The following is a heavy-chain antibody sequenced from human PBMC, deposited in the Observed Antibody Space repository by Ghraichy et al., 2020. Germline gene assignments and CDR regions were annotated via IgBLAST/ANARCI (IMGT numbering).Heavy chain of an antibody. CDR3: ARGVLPTAIHFFDY. D-gene: IGHD2-2*01. CDR2: IWYDGSNK. Sequence: GSLRLSCAASGFTFTSHAMYWVRQAPGKGLEWVAVIWYDGSNKHYADSVKGRFTISRDNSKNTLYLQMNSLRAEDTAVYYCARGVLPTAIHFFDYWGQGTLVTVSS. J-gene: IGHJ4*02. CDR1: GFTFTSHA. V-gene: IGHV3-33*07.